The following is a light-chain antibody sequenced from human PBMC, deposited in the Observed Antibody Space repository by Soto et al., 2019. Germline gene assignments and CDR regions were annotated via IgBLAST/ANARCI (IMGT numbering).Light chain of an antibody. J-gene: IGLJ1*01. CDR1: SSDVGGYNY. CDR3: SSYTGSSTLRDYV. V-gene: IGLV2-14*03. CDR2: NVS. Sequence: QSVLTQPASVSGSPGQSITISCTGTSSDVGGYNYVSWYQQHPGKAPKLMIYNVSNRPSGISNRFSGSKSGNTASLTISGLQAEDEADYYCSSYTGSSTLRDYVFGTGTKLTVL.